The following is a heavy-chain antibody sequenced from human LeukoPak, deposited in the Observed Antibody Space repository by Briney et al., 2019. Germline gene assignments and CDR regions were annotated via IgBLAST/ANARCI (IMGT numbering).Heavy chain of an antibody. CDR3: AKDGTRYCSGGSCYSTPY. CDR2: INYDGNNK. J-gene: IGHJ4*02. V-gene: IGHV3-30*02. Sequence: GGSLRLSCAASGFSFSSYGIHWVRQAPGKGLEWVAFINYDGNNKYFADSVKGRFTISRDNSKNTLYLQMNSLRAEDTAVYYCAKDGTRYCSGGSCYSTPYWGQGTLVTVSS. CDR1: GFSFSSYG. D-gene: IGHD2-15*01.